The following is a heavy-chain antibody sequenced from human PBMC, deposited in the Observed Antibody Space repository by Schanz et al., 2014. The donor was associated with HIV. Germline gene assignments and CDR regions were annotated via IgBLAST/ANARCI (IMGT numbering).Heavy chain of an antibody. J-gene: IGHJ6*02. CDR3: ARSPSYGMDV. V-gene: IGHV3-48*02. CDR1: GFTFSTYR. CDR2: IRSSSTTR. Sequence: EVRLVESGGTSVQPGGSLRLSCAASGFTFSTYRMNWVRQATGKGLEWVSSIRSSSTTRHYADSVKGRFTISRDNAKNSLSLQMNSLRDEDTAVYYCARSPSYGMDVWGQGTTVTVSS.